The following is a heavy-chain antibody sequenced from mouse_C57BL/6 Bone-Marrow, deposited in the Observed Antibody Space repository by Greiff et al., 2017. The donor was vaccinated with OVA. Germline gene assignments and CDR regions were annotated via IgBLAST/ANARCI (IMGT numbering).Heavy chain of an antibody. D-gene: IGHD1-1*01. CDR1: GYTFTSYW. CDR3: ARPNLLRYPWYFGV. J-gene: IGHJ1*03. Sequence: QVQLQQPGAELVRPGSSVKLSCKASGYTFTSYWMHWVKQRPIQGLEWIGNIDPSDSETHYNQKFKDKATLTVDKSSSTAYMQLSSLTSEDSAVYYCARPNLLRYPWYFGVWGTGTTVTVSS. V-gene: IGHV1-52*01. CDR2: IDPSDSET.